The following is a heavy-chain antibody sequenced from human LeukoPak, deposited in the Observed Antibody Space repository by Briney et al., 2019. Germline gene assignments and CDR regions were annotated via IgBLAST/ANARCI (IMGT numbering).Heavy chain of an antibody. V-gene: IGHV5-51*01. Sequence: GESLKISCKGSGYSFTSYWIGWVRQMPGKGLEWMGIIYPGDSDTRYSPSFQGRVTISADKSISTAYLQWNSLKASDTAIYYCTRSPDIDILTGYSRYYFDYWGQGTLVTVSS. J-gene: IGHJ4*02. CDR2: IYPGDSDT. CDR1: GYSFTSYW. CDR3: TRSPDIDILTGYSRYYFDY. D-gene: IGHD3-9*01.